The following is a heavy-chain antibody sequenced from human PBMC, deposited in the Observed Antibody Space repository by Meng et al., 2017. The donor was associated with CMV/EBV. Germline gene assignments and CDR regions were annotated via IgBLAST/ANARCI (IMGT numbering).Heavy chain of an antibody. CDR3: ATLKWLRLYYYGMDV. J-gene: IGHJ6*02. CDR2: INWNGGST. D-gene: IGHD5-12*01. V-gene: IGHV3-20*04. CDR1: GFTFDDYG. Sequence: GESLKISCAASGFTFDDYGMSWVRQAPGKGLEWVSGINWNGGSTGYADSVKGRFTISRDNAKNSLYLQMNSLRAEDTAVYYCATLKWLRLYYYGMDVWGQGTTVTVSS.